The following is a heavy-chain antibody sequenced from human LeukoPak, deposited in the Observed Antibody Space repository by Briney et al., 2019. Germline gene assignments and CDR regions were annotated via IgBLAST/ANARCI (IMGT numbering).Heavy chain of an antibody. CDR1: DFTVSSNY. D-gene: IGHD3-9*01. CDR3: AREARYSGY. CDR2: ISYDGSNK. J-gene: IGHJ4*02. Sequence: GGSLRLSCAASDFTVSSNYMSWVRQAPGKGLEWVAVISYDGSNKYYADSVKGRFTISRDNSKNTLYLQMNSLRAEDTAVYYCAREARYSGYWGQGTLVTVSS. V-gene: IGHV3-30*03.